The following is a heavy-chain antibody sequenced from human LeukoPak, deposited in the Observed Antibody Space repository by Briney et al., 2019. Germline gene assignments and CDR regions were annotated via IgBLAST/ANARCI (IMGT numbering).Heavy chain of an antibody. V-gene: IGHV4-38-2*02. D-gene: IGHD3-3*01. CDR2: IHHSGSI. Sequence: SETLSLTCTVSGYSISSGSYWGWIRQPPGKGLEWIGSIHHSGSIYNNPSLKSRVTISVDTSKNQFSLKLSSVTAADTAVYYCARAFGVVIYFDYWGQGTLVTVSP. J-gene: IGHJ4*02. CDR1: GYSISSGSY. CDR3: ARAFGVVIYFDY.